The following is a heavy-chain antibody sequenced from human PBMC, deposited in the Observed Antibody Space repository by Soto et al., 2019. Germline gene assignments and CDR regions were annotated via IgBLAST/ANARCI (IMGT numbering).Heavy chain of an antibody. J-gene: IGHJ4*02. Sequence: PSETLSLTCTVSGGSISSGGYYWSWIRQHPGKGLEWIGYIYYSGSTYYNPSLKSRVTISVDTSKNQFSLKLSSVTAADTAVYYCARGAYYYDSSGYYKVYYDYWSQGTLVTVSS. D-gene: IGHD3-22*01. CDR2: IYYSGST. CDR3: ARGAYYYDSSGYYKVYYDY. V-gene: IGHV4-31*03. CDR1: GGSISSGGYY.